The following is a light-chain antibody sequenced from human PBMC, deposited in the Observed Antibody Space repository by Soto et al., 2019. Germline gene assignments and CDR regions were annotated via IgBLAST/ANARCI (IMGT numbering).Light chain of an antibody. CDR3: TSYTSSRTGV. V-gene: IGLV2-18*02. CDR2: EVT. CDR1: SSDVGSYNR. J-gene: IGLJ3*02. Sequence: QSVLTQPPSVSGSPGQSVTISCTGTSSDVGSYNRVSWYQQPPGTAPKLMIYEVTNRPSGVPNRFSASMSGNTASLTISGLQAEDEADYYCTSYTSSRTGVFGGGTKLTVL.